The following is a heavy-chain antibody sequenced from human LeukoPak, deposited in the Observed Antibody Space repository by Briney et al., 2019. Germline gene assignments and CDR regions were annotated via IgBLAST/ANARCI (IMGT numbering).Heavy chain of an antibody. D-gene: IGHD3-10*01. CDR1: GYTFTCYY. Sequence: GASVKVSCKASGYTFTCYYMHWVRQAPGQGLELMGWINPNSGGTNYAQKFQGRVTMTRDTSISTAYMELSRLRSDDTAVYYCARGYYYGSGSKTSGGYWGQGTLVTVSS. V-gene: IGHV1-2*02. CDR2: INPNSGGT. CDR3: ARGYYYGSGSKTSGGY. J-gene: IGHJ4*02.